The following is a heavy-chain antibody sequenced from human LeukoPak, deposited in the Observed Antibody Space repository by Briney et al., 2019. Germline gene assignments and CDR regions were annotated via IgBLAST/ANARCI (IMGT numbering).Heavy chain of an antibody. CDR3: ARDGRAGSLFAY. J-gene: IGHJ4*02. CDR2: IYYSGST. Sequence: SETLSLTCTVSGGSISSYYWCWIRQPPGKGLEWIGYIYYSGSTNYNPSLKSRVTISVDTSKNQFSLKLSSVTAADTAIYYCARDGRAGSLFAYWGQGTLVTVSS. CDR1: GGSISSYY. D-gene: IGHD6-19*01. V-gene: IGHV4-59*01.